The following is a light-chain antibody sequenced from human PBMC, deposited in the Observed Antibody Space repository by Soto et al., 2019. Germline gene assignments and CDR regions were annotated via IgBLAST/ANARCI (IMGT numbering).Light chain of an antibody. CDR3: QQYDNVPT. CDR2: GAS. CDR1: QATNND. J-gene: IGKJ2*01. V-gene: IGKV1-33*01. Sequence: DIQMTQSPSSLSASVGDRVTITCQASQATNNDLTWYQQKPGQPPKLLIYGASILETGVPSRFSGSGSGKHITFTISSLQPEDIATYYCQQYDNVPTFGQGTKLEMK.